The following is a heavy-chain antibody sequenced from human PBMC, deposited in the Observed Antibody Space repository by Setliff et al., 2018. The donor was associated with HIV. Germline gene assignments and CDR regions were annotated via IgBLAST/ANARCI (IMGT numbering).Heavy chain of an antibody. CDR1: GYTSTSYG. D-gene: IGHD3-3*01. Sequence: ASVKVSCKASGYTSTSYGISWVRQAPGQGLEWMGWISAYNGNTNYAQKLQGRVTTTTDTSSSTAYLDLRGLRSDDTAVYYCARDSDNFWSGYYAAFDYWGQGTLVTVSS. V-gene: IGHV1-18*01. J-gene: IGHJ4*02. CDR2: ISAYNGNT. CDR3: ARDSDNFWSGYYAAFDY.